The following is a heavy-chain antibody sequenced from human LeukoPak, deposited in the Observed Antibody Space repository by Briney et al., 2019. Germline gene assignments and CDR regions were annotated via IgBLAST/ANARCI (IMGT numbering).Heavy chain of an antibody. CDR3: ARHDSFIPY. V-gene: IGHV3-23*01. Sequence: PGGSLRLSCAASGFTFNDYAMSWVRQAAGKGLEWVAGISDTGRRTYYTDSMKGRFTISRDDSKKTVSLQMNTLRAEDTAIYFCARHDSFIPYWGKGTLVTVSS. CDR2: ISDTGRRT. J-gene: IGHJ4*02. D-gene: IGHD3-16*02. CDR1: GFTFNDYA.